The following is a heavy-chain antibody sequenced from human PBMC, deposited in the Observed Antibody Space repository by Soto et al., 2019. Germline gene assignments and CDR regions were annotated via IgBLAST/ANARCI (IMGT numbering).Heavy chain of an antibody. CDR2: IYSGGRT. CDR1: GFTVSSNY. CDR3: AREPSITMVRGVHHY. J-gene: IGHJ4*02. D-gene: IGHD3-10*01. Sequence: GGSLRLSCAASGFTVSSNYMSWVRQAPGKGLEWVSVIYSGGRTYYADSVKSRFTISRDNSKNTLYLQINSLRAEDTSVYYCAREPSITMVRGVHHYWGQGTLVTVSS. V-gene: IGHV3-66*01.